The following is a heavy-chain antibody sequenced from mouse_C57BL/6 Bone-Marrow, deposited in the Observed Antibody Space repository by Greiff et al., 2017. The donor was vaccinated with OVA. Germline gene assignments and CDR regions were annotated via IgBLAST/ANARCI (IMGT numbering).Heavy chain of an antibody. CDR2: IYPGSGST. J-gene: IGHJ1*03. Sequence: VQLQQPGAELVKPGASVKMSCKASGYTFTSYWITWVKQRPGQGLEWIGDIYPGSGSTNYNEKFKSKATLTVDTSSSTAYMQLSSLTSEDSAVYYCARRYDGSSYWYFDVWGTGTTGTVSS. CDR1: GYTFTSYW. CDR3: ARRYDGSSYWYFDV. D-gene: IGHD1-1*01. V-gene: IGHV1-55*01.